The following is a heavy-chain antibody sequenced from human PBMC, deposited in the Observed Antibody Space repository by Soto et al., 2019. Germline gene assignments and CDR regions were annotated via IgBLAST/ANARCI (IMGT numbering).Heavy chain of an antibody. J-gene: IGHJ4*01. CDR2: ISSSSSYT. Sequence: LGGSLRLSCAASGFTFSDYYMSWIRQAPGKGLEWVSYISSSSSYTNYADSVTGRFTISRDISKSTLYLQMNGLRVEDTAIYYCAKDKEPDGAWDIDYWGQGTLVTVSS. D-gene: IGHD4-17*01. V-gene: IGHV3-11*05. CDR1: GFTFSDYY. CDR3: AKDKEPDGAWDIDY.